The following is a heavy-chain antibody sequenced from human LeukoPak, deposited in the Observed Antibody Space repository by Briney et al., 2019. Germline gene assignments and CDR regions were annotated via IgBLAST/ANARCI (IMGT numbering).Heavy chain of an antibody. Sequence: PGGSLRLSCAASGFTFSSYWMSWVRQAPGKGLEWVANIKQDGSEKYYVDSVKGRFTTSRDNAKNSLYLQMNSLRAEDTAVYYCARSFGVVITWFDPWGQGTLVTVSS. CDR2: IKQDGSEK. CDR3: ARSFGVVITWFDP. J-gene: IGHJ5*02. CDR1: GFTFSSYW. V-gene: IGHV3-7*01. D-gene: IGHD3-3*01.